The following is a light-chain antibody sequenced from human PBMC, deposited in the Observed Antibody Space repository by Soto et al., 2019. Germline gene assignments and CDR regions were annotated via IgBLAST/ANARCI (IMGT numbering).Light chain of an antibody. V-gene: IGKV1-33*01. Sequence: DIQMTQSPSSLSASVGNRVTITCQASQDISNYLNWYQQKPGKAPKLLISDASNLETGVPSRFSGRRSGTDFTCTISSLQPEDIATYYCQQYGDLPITFGQGTRLEIK. CDR2: DAS. J-gene: IGKJ5*01. CDR3: QQYGDLPIT. CDR1: QDISNY.